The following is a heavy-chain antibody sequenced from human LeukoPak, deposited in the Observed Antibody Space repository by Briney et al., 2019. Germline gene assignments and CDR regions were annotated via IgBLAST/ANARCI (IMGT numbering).Heavy chain of an antibody. Sequence: SETLSLTCTVSGGSINSGSFYWNWIRQSAGKGLKWIGHVYTTGTTNCNPSLRSRVTISLDTSKNQFSLNLNSVTAADTAVYYCARCTSTSCYNFDYWGQGTLLTVSS. CDR3: ARCTSTSCYNFDY. V-gene: IGHV4-61*09. D-gene: IGHD2-2*02. CDR2: VYTTGTT. CDR1: GGSINSGSFY. J-gene: IGHJ4*02.